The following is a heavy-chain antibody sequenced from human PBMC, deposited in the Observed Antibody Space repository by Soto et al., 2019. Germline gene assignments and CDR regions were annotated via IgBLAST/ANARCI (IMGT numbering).Heavy chain of an antibody. D-gene: IGHD6-13*01. V-gene: IGHV1-2*04. CDR1: GYTFTGYY. CDR2: INPNSGGT. J-gene: IGHJ5*02. CDR3: ATAPGIAAVARGGWFDP. Sequence: ASVKVSCKASGYTFTGYYMHWVRQAPGQGLEWMGWINPNSGGTNYAQKFQGWVTMTRDTSISTAYMELSRLRSDDTAVYYCATAPGIAAVARGGWFDPWGQGTLVTVS.